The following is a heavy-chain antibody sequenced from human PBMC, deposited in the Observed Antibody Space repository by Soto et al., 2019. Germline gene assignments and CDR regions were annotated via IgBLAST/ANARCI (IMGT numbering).Heavy chain of an antibody. Sequence: QVQLQQWGAGPLKPSETLSLTCAVYGGSFSGYYWSWIRQPPGKGLEWIGEINHSGSTNYNPSLKSRVTISVDTSKNQFSLKLSSVTAADTAVYYCARILTVAVPYFDYWGQGTLVTVSS. D-gene: IGHD6-19*01. CDR2: INHSGST. J-gene: IGHJ4*02. CDR3: ARILTVAVPYFDY. V-gene: IGHV4-34*01. CDR1: GGSFSGYY.